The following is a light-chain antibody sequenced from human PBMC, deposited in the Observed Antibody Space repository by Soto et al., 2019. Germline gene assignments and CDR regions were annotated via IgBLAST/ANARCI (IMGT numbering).Light chain of an antibody. CDR2: SVT. V-gene: IGLV2-14*03. Sequence: QSALTQPASVFGSPGRSITVSCTGTSSDVGRYNYVAWYQHHPGRAPKLIIFSVTNRPSGVSDRFSGSKSGNTASLTISGLQPEDEAHYYCSSFTSSFTYVFGTGTKLTVL. CDR1: SSDVGRYNY. J-gene: IGLJ1*01. CDR3: SSFTSSFTYV.